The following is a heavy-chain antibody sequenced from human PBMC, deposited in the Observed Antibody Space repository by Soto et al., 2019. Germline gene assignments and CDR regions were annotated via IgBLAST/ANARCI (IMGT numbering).Heavy chain of an antibody. Sequence: PGGSLRLSCAASGFTFSSYAMHWVRQAPGKGLEWVAVISYDGSNKYYADSVKGRFTISRDNSKNTLYLQMNSLRAEDTAVYYCARKYHYDSSGYYYAEYFQHWGQGT. CDR3: ARKYHYDSSGYYYAEYFQH. CDR1: GFTFSSYA. D-gene: IGHD3-22*01. V-gene: IGHV3-30-3*01. CDR2: ISYDGSNK. J-gene: IGHJ1*01.